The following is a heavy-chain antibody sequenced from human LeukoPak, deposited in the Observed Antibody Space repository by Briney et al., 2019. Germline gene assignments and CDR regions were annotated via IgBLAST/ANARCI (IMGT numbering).Heavy chain of an antibody. V-gene: IGHV3-23*01. CDR1: GFTFSTYA. CDR2: ISGSGDST. Sequence: GGSLRLSCAASGFTFSTYAMSWVRQAPGKGLEWVSAISGSGDSTYYADSVKGRFTISRDNSKNTLYLQMNSLRAEDTAVYYCASLAESPGIAVAGDDYWGQGTLVTVSS. J-gene: IGHJ4*02. D-gene: IGHD6-19*01. CDR3: ASLAESPGIAVAGDDY.